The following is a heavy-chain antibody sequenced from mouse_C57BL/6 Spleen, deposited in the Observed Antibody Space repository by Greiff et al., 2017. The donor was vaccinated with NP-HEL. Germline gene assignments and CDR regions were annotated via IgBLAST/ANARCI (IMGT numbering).Heavy chain of an antibody. Sequence: QVQLQQSGAELARPGASVKMSCKASGYTFTSYTMHWVKQRPGQGLEWIGYINPSSGYTKYNQKFKDKATLTADKSSSTAYMQLSSLTSEDSAVYYCARLGSSGYGFAYWGQGTLVTVSA. J-gene: IGHJ3*01. CDR2: INPSSGYT. CDR1: GYTFTSYT. D-gene: IGHD3-2*02. CDR3: ARLGSSGYGFAY. V-gene: IGHV1-4*01.